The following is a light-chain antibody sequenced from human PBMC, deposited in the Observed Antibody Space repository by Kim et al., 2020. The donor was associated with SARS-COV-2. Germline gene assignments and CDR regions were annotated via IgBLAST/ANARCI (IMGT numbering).Light chain of an antibody. CDR3: QQRSFLIT. Sequence: SLSPGERATLSCRASQSVGNYLAWYQQKPGQAPRLLIYDASNRATGIPARFSGSGSGTDFTLTVSILEPEDFAVYYCQQRSFLITFGQGTRLEIK. J-gene: IGKJ5*01. CDR1: QSVGNY. CDR2: DAS. V-gene: IGKV3-11*01.